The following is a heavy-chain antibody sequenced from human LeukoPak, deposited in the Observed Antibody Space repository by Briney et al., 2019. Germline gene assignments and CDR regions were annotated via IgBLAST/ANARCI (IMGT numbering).Heavy chain of an antibody. J-gene: IGHJ4*02. CDR2: ISGDGGRT. D-gene: IGHD6-19*01. Sequence: PGGSLRLSCVVSGFTFGDYAMHWVRQGPGKGLEWVSLISGDGGRTYYADSVKGRFTISRDNSKNSLYLEMNSLRTEDTALYYCAKDILSGFYETFDYWGQGTLVTVSS. CDR3: AKDILSGFYETFDY. V-gene: IGHV3-43*02. CDR1: GFTFGDYA.